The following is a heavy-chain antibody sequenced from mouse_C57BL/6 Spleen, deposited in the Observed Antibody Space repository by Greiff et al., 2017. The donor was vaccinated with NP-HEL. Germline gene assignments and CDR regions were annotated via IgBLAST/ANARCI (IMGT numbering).Heavy chain of an antibody. J-gene: IGHJ3*01. Sequence: QVQLQQSGPELVKPGASVKISCKASGYAFSSSWMNWVKQRPGKGLEWIGRIYPGGGDTNYNGKFKGKATLTADKSSSTAYMQLSSLTSEDSAVYFCAREELGRGFAYWGQGTLVTVSA. CDR3: AREELGRGFAY. D-gene: IGHD4-1*01. CDR1: GYAFSSSW. V-gene: IGHV1-82*01. CDR2: IYPGGGDT.